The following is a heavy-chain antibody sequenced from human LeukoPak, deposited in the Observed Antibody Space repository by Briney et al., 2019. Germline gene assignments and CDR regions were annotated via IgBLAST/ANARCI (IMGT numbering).Heavy chain of an antibody. V-gene: IGHV4-61*05. Sequence: SETLSLTCTVSGGSISSSSYYWGWIRQPPGKGLEWIGYIYYRVTSDYNPSLKSRVTMSVDMSTRQISLKLSSVTAADTAVYYCARAVGGDGSGSLWGPGTLVTVSS. D-gene: IGHD3-10*01. J-gene: IGHJ4*02. CDR2: IYYRVTS. CDR1: GGSISSSSYY. CDR3: ARAVGGDGSGSL.